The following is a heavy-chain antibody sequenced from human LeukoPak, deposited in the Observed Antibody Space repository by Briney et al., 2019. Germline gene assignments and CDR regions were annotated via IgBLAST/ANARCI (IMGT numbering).Heavy chain of an antibody. Sequence: PSETLSLTCTVSGGSISSYCWSWIRQPPGKGLEWIGYIYYSGSTNYNPSLKSRVTISVDTSKNQFSLKLSSVTAADTAVYYCARGGDCGGDCRARPLYYFDYWGQGTLVTVSS. CDR2: IYYSGST. D-gene: IGHD2-21*02. J-gene: IGHJ4*02. CDR3: ARGGDCGGDCRARPLYYFDY. V-gene: IGHV4-59*01. CDR1: GGSISSYC.